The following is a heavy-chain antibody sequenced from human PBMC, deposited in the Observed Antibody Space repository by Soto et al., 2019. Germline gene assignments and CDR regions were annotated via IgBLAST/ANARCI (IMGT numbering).Heavy chain of an antibody. CDR2: INPNSGGT. CDR1: GYTFTGYY. Sequence: ASVKVSCKASGYTFTGYYMHWVRQAPGQGLEWMGWINPNSGGTNYAQNFQGWVTMTRDTSISTAYMELRSLRSDDTAVYYCARHKAVAGDRNWFDPWGQGTLVTVSS. D-gene: IGHD6-19*01. J-gene: IGHJ5*02. CDR3: ARHKAVAGDRNWFDP. V-gene: IGHV1-2*04.